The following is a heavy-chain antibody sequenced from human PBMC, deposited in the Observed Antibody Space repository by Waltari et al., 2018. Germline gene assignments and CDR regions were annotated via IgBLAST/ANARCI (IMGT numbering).Heavy chain of an antibody. D-gene: IGHD4-4*01. CDR1: GFTVSSNY. Sequence: EVQLVASGGGLIQPGGSLRLSCAASGFTVSSNYMSWVRQAPGKGLEWVSVIYSGGSTYYADSVKGRFTISRDNSKNTLYLQMNSLRAEDTAVYYCAREFYSPLYYYYGMDVWGQGTTVTVSS. J-gene: IGHJ6*02. CDR3: AREFYSPLYYYYGMDV. V-gene: IGHV3-53*01. CDR2: IYSGGST.